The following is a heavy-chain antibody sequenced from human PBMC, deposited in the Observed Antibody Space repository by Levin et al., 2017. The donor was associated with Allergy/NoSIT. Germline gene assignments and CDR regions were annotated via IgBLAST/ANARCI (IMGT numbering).Heavy chain of an antibody. Sequence: AGGSLRLSCAASGFTFDDYGMSWVRQAPGKGLEWVSGINWNGGSTGYADSVKGRFTISRDNAKNSLYLQMNSLRAEDTALYYCARDVGYYGSGSYYKGPFDPWGQGTLVTVSS. CDR3: ARDVGYYGSGSYYKGPFDP. CDR1: GFTFDDYG. D-gene: IGHD3-10*01. J-gene: IGHJ5*02. CDR2: INWNGGST. V-gene: IGHV3-20*04.